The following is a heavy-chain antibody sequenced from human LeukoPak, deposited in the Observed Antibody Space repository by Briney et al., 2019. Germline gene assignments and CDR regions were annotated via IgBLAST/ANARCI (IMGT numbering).Heavy chain of an antibody. CDR1: GFTFDDYA. Sequence: GGSLRLSCAASGFTFDDYAMHWVRQAPGKGLEWVSGISWNSGSIGYADSVKGRFTISRDNAKNSLYLQMNSLRAEDTALYYCAKSGSGYCGGDCYLGYYMDVWAKGPRSPSP. CDR2: ISWNSGSI. J-gene: IGHJ6*03. CDR3: AKSGSGYCGGDCYLGYYMDV. D-gene: IGHD2-21*02. V-gene: IGHV3-9*01.